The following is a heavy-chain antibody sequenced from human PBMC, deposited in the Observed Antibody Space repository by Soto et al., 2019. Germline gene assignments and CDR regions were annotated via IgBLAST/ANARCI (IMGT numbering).Heavy chain of an antibody. J-gene: IGHJ2*01. CDR1: GFTFSSYA. CDR2: ISGSGGST. D-gene: IGHD4-17*01. V-gene: IGHV3-23*01. Sequence: GGSLRLSCAASGFTFSSYAMSWVRQAPGKVLEWVSAISGSGGSTYYADSVKGRFTISRDNSKSTLYLQMNSLRAEDTAVYYCAKDLTLYGDYVHWYFDLWGRGTLVTVSS. CDR3: AKDLTLYGDYVHWYFDL.